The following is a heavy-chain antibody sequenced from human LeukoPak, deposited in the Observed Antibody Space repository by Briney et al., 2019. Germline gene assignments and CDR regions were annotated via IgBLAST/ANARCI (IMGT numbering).Heavy chain of an antibody. D-gene: IGHD4-17*01. CDR3: ARSEDDYGDVGPIDY. Sequence: GGSLRLSCAASGFTFRNAWMSWVRQAPGKGLEWVGRIKNKDDGGTEEYSAPVEGRFTISRDDSKNTLYLQMNSLRAEDTAVYYCARSEDDYGDVGPIDYWGQGTLVTVSS. J-gene: IGHJ4*02. CDR1: GFTFRNAW. CDR2: IKNKDDGGTE. V-gene: IGHV3-15*01.